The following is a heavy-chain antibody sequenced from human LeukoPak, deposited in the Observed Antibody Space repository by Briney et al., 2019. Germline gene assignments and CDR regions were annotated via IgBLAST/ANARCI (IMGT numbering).Heavy chain of an antibody. CDR1: GYTLTELS. CDR3: ATFDSTARPFDY. V-gene: IGHV1-24*01. CDR2: FDPEDGET. J-gene: IGHJ4*02. Sequence: ASVKVSCKVSGYTLTELSMHWVRQAPGKGLEWMGGFDPEDGETIYAQKFQGRVTMTEDTSTDTAYMELSSLRSEDTAVYYCATFDSTARPFDYWGQGTLVTVSS. D-gene: IGHD3-9*01.